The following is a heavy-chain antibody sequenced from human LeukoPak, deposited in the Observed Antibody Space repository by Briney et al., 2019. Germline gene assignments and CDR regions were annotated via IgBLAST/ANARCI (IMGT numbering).Heavy chain of an antibody. D-gene: IGHD2-2*01. Sequence: SETLSLTCTVSGGSVSSGSNYWSWIRQPPGRGLEWIGYIYYSGSTKNNPSLKSRATISADTSKNQFSLKLSSVTAADTAVYYCARGLRGYCSSTSCRPYAFDIWGQGTMVTVSS. CDR2: IYYSGST. CDR3: ARGLRGYCSSTSCRPYAFDI. J-gene: IGHJ3*02. V-gene: IGHV4-61*01. CDR1: GGSVSSGSNY.